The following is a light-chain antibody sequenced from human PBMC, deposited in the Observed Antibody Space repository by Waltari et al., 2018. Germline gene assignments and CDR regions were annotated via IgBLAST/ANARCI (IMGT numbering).Light chain of an antibody. CDR1: QTVNDNF. J-gene: IGKJ3*01. Sequence: EIVLTQSPGPLSLSPGETGTLSCRASQTVNDNFLAWYQQTPGQPPRLLMYDTSIPAAGTPDRFTGSGSGTDFTLTISSLEPEDFAVYYCQQYGSPPFTFGPGT. CDR2: DTS. V-gene: IGKV3-20*01. CDR3: QQYGSPPFT.